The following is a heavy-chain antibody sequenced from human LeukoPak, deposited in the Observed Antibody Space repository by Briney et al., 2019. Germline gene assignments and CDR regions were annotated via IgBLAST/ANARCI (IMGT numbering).Heavy chain of an antibody. Sequence: GASVKVSCKASGYTFTGYYMHWVRQAPGQGLEWMGWINPNSGGTNYAQKFQGGVTMTRDTSISTAYMELSRLRSDDTAVYYCARQYYDFWSGYFPDYYYYYYMDVWGKGTTVTVSS. D-gene: IGHD3-3*01. CDR3: ARQYYDFWSGYFPDYYYYYYMDV. CDR1: GYTFTGYY. CDR2: INPNSGGT. V-gene: IGHV1-2*02. J-gene: IGHJ6*03.